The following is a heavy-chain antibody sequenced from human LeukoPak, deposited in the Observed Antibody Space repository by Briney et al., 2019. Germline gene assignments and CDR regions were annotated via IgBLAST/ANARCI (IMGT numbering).Heavy chain of an antibody. V-gene: IGHV3-15*01. CDR1: GFTFSDAW. CDR3: TRIFYYETGGYYPDH. D-gene: IGHD3-22*01. Sequence: PGGSLRLSCAASGFTFSDAWMSWVRQAPGKGLEWVGRIKSKTGGGTTDYAAPVKGRFSISRDDSKNTLYLQMNSLKTEDTAVYYCTRIFYYETGGYYPDHWGQGTLVTVSS. CDR2: IKSKTGGGTT. J-gene: IGHJ4*02.